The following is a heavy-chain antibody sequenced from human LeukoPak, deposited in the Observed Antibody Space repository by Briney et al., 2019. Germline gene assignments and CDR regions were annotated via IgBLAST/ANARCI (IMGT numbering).Heavy chain of an antibody. CDR3: AIEEQRYFDY. J-gene: IGHJ4*02. CDR2: IIPIFGTA. CDR1: GGTFSSYA. V-gene: IGHV1-69*05. D-gene: IGHD6-25*01. Sequence: ASVKVSCKASGGTFSSYAISWVRQAPGQGLEWMGGIIPIFGTANYAQKFQGRVTITTDESTSTAYMELSSLRSEDTAVYYCAIEEQRYFDYWGQGTLVTVSS.